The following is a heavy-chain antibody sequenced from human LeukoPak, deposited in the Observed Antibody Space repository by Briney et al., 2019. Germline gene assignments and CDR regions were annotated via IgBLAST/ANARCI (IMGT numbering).Heavy chain of an antibody. CDR1: GYTLTELS. D-gene: IGHD3-10*01. V-gene: IGHV1-24*01. Sequence: ASVKVSCKVSGYTLTELSMHWVRQAPGKGLEWMGGFDPEDGETIYAQKFQGRVTMTEDTSTDTAYMELSSLRSEDTAVYYCATRGSGSYYFKYFDYWGQGTLVTVSS. J-gene: IGHJ4*02. CDR2: FDPEDGET. CDR3: ATRGSGSYYFKYFDY.